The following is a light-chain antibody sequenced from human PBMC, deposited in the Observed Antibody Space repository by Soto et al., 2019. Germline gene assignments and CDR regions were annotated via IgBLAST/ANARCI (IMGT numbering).Light chain of an antibody. CDR1: QSVSSN. V-gene: IGKV3-15*01. J-gene: IGKJ1*01. Sequence: ETVVDNTRSTQCGVAEERTSRSSRDSQSVSSNLAWYQQKPGQAPRLLIYGASTRATGVPARFSGGGSGTDFTLTICGLEIEDFAVYYCQQDGSSLSRTFGQGTKLEIK. CDR2: GAS. CDR3: QQDGSSLSRT.